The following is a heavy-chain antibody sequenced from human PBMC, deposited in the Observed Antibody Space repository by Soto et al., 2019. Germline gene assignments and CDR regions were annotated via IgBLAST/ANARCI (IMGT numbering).Heavy chain of an antibody. Sequence: GGSLRLSCAASGFTFSSYWMHWVRQTPGKGLVWVSRISSDGSTSNYADSVKGRFTTSRDNAKNTLSLEMNSLRAEDTSVYYCVREYSSLNRSIDYWGQGARVTVAS. D-gene: IGHD1-26*01. J-gene: IGHJ4*02. V-gene: IGHV3-74*01. CDR3: VREYSSLNRSIDY. CDR2: ISSDGSTS. CDR1: GFTFSSYW.